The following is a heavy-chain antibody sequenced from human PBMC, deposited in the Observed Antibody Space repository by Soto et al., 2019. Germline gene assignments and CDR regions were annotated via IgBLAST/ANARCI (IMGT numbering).Heavy chain of an antibody. D-gene: IGHD6-19*01. CDR1: GFSVSSIY. CDR3: AARYSSGWYSY. J-gene: IGHJ4*02. CDR2: IYSGGST. Sequence: GGSLRLSCAASGFSVSSIYMSWVRQAPGKGLEWVSVIYSGGSTYYADSVKGRFTISRDNSKNTLYLQMNSLRAEDTAVYYCAARYSSGWYSYWGQGTLVTVSS. V-gene: IGHV3-66*01.